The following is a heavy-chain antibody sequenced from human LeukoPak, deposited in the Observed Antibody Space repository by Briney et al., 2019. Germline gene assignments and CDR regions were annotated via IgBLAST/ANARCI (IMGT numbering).Heavy chain of an antibody. Sequence: GGSLRLSCAASGITFSSHAMSWVSQAPGKGLEWVSAISGSGASTYYADSVKGRFTVSRDNSKNTLYLQMNSLRAEDTAVYYCAKHNGYSSSWYSYWGQGTLVTVSS. CDR1: GITFSSHA. V-gene: IGHV3-23*01. CDR2: ISGSGAST. D-gene: IGHD6-13*01. J-gene: IGHJ4*02. CDR3: AKHNGYSSSWYSY.